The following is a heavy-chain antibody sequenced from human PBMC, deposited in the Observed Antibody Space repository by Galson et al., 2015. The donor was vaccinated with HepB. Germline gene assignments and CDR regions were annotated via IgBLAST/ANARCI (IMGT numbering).Heavy chain of an antibody. D-gene: IGHD3-3*01. J-gene: IGHJ4*02. V-gene: IGHV3-30*04. CDR3: AKDGERCLEWFFAGPDY. Sequence: SLRLSCAASGFTVSSYTLHWVRQAPGKGLEWVAVISYGGSNKYYADSVKGRFTVSRDNSKNTLYQLMNSLRAEDTAVYYCAKDGERCLEWFFAGPDYWGQRTLVTVSS. CDR2: ISYGGSNK. CDR1: GFTVSSYT.